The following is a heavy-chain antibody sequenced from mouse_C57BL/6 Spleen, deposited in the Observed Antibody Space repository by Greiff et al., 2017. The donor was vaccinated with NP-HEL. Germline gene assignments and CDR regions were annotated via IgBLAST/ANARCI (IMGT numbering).Heavy chain of an antibody. J-gene: IGHJ3*01. CDR1: GYTFTSYW. CDR2: INPSSVYT. CDR3: ARGNGYGEGFAY. V-gene: IGHV1-7*01. D-gene: IGHD2-2*01. Sequence: QVQLQQSGAELAKPGASVKLSCKASGYTFTSYWMHWVKQRPGPGLEWIGYINPSSVYTKYNQKFKDKATLTADKSSSTTYMQLSSRTYEDSAVFYCARGNGYGEGFAYWGQGALVTVSA.